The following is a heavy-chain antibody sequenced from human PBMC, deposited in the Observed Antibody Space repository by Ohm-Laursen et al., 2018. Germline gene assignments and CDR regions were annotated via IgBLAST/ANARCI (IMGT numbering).Heavy chain of an antibody. D-gene: IGHD5-12*01. CDR3: ARRVAYDRGEFDY. CDR1: GFTFSSYG. V-gene: IGHV3-23*01. CDR2: DSGSGDST. J-gene: IGHJ4*02. Sequence: SLRLSCTAPGFTFSSYGMSWVRQAPGKGLEWVSADSGSGDSTQHADSVKGQFTISRDNSKNTLYLQMNSLRAEDTAVYYCARRVAYDRGEFDYWGLGTLVTVSS.